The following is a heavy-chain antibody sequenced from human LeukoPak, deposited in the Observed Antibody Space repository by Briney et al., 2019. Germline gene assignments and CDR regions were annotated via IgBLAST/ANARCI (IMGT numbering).Heavy chain of an antibody. J-gene: IGHJ5*02. V-gene: IGHV4-30-2*01. D-gene: IGHD4-23*01. CDR1: GGSISSGGYS. CDR3: AREGGAYGGNWNWFDP. Sequence: KPSETLSLTCAVSGGSISSGGYSWSWIRQPPGKGLEWIGYIYHSGSTYYNPSLKSRVTISVDRSKNQFSLKLSSVTAADTAVYYCAREGGAYGGNWNWFDPWGQGTLVTVSS. CDR2: IYHSGST.